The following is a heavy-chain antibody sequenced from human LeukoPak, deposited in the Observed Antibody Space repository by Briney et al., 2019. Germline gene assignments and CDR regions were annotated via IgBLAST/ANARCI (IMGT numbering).Heavy chain of an antibody. V-gene: IGHV4-4*08. CDR1: VGSISISY. D-gene: IGHD3-10*02. CDR2: IYSSGTT. J-gene: IGHJ4*02. Sequence: SETLSLTCTVSVGSISISYWIWIRQPPGEGLGWVGYIYSSGTTKYNPSLKSRATISLYTSKSQLSLSLTSVTAADTAVYYCARRVPGPQLGDYVPYYFDHWGQGTLVTVSS. CDR3: ARRVPGPQLGDYVPYYFDH.